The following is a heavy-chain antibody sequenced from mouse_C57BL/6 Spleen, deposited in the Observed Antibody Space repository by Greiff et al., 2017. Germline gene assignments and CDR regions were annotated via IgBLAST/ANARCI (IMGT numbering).Heavy chain of an antibody. V-gene: IGHV1-15*01. CDR3: TREGLLRPRFDY. Sequence: QVQLQQSGAELVRPGASVTLSCKASGYTFTDYEMHWVKQTPVHGLEWIGAIDPETGGTAYNQTFKGKAILTAAQSSSPAYMELRSLTSEAAAVYYGTREGLLRPRFDYWGQGTTLTVSS. D-gene: IGHD2-3*01. CDR1: GYTFTDYE. CDR2: IDPETGGT. J-gene: IGHJ2*01.